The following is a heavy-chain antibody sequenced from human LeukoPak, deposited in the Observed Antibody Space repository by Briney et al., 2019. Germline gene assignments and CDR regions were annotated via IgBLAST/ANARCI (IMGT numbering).Heavy chain of an antibody. CDR3: AREAQFRYYGSGSYLIDY. Sequence: PGGSLRLSCAASGFTFSSYSMNWVRQAPGKGLEWVSSISSSRSYIYYADSVKGRFTISRDNAKNSLYLQMNSLRAEDTAVYYCAREAQFRYYGSGSYLIDYWGQGTLVTVSS. CDR1: GFTFSSYS. V-gene: IGHV3-21*01. D-gene: IGHD3-10*01. J-gene: IGHJ4*02. CDR2: ISSSRSYI.